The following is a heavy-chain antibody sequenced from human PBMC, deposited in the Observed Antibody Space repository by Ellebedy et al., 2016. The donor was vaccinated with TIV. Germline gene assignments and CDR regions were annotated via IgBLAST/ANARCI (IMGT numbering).Heavy chain of an antibody. D-gene: IGHD3-10*01. V-gene: IGHV3-30*18. J-gene: IGHJ4*02. CDR1: GFTFSTYG. Sequence: GGSLRLXXAASGFTFSTYGMHWVRQAPGKGLEWMAVISYDGSNKYYADSVKGRFTISRDNSKNTLYLQMNSLRAEDTAVYYCAKSNYASGVGEFDYWGQGTLVTVSS. CDR2: ISYDGSNK. CDR3: AKSNYASGVGEFDY.